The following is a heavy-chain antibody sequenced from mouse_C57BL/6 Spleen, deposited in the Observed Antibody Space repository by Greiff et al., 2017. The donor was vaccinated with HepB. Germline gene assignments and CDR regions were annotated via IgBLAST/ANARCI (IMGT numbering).Heavy chain of an antibody. Sequence: EVQGVESGGGLVQPKGSLKLSCAASGFTFNTYAMHWVRQAPGKGLEWVARIRSKSSNYATYYADSVKDRFTISRDDSQSMLYLQMNNLKTEDTAMYYCVRDKGSNWYFDVWGTGTTVTVSS. V-gene: IGHV10-3*01. CDR1: GFTFNTYA. CDR2: IRSKSSNYAT. CDR3: VRDKGSNWYFDV. J-gene: IGHJ1*03. D-gene: IGHD1-3*01.